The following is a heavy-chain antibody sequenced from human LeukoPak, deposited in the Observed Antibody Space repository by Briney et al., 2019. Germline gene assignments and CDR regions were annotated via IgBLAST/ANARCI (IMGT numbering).Heavy chain of an antibody. Sequence: AASVKVSCKASGYTFTSYGISWVRQAPGQGLEWMGWISAYDGNKNYAQKLQGRVTMTTDTSTSTAYLELRSLRSDATAVSYCARGRTWNPLPRGYYYMDVWGKGTTVTVSS. CDR2: ISAYDGNK. CDR1: GYTFTSYG. D-gene: IGHD1-1*01. J-gene: IGHJ6*03. CDR3: ARGRTWNPLPRGYYYMDV. V-gene: IGHV1-18*01.